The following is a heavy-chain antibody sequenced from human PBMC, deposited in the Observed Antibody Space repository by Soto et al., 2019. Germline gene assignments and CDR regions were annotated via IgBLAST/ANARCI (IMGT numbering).Heavy chain of an antibody. CDR3: ARVRYYYGSGSYYNAAVLRANYYYGMDV. Sequence: PSETLSLTCAVYGGSFSAYYWSWIRQPPGKGLEWIGEINLSGSTNYNPSLKSRVTISVDTSKNQFSLKLSSVTAADTAVYYCARVRYYYGSGSYYNAAVLRANYYYGMDVWGQGTTVTVS. V-gene: IGHV4-34*01. D-gene: IGHD3-10*01. J-gene: IGHJ6*02. CDR2: INLSGST. CDR1: GGSFSAYY.